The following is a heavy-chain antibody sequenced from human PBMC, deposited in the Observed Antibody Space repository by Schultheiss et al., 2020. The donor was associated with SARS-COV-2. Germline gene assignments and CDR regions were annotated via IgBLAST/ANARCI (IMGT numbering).Heavy chain of an antibody. V-gene: IGHV3-23*01. J-gene: IGHJ4*02. CDR3: AKSPQSGLMEYFDY. Sequence: GGSLRLSCAASGFTFNIYAMNWVRQAPGKGLEWVSGISASGGDTYYADSVKGRFTISRYNSKNTLSLQMNSLRAEDTALYYCAKSPQSGLMEYFDYWGRGTLVTVSS. CDR2: ISASGGDT. CDR1: GFTFNIYA. D-gene: IGHD3-22*01.